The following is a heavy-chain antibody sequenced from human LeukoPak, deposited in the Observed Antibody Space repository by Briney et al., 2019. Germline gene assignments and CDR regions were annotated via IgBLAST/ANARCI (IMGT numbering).Heavy chain of an antibody. V-gene: IGHV4-34*01. J-gene: IGHJ4*02. Sequence: PSETLSLTCAVYGGSFSGYYWSWIRQPPGKGLEWIGEINHSGSTNYNPSPKSRVTISVDTSKNQFSLKLNSVTAADTAVYYCARGRSDGSGNYYDFDYWGQGTLVTVSS. CDR2: INHSGST. CDR1: GGSFSGYY. D-gene: IGHD3-10*01. CDR3: ARGRSDGSGNYYDFDY.